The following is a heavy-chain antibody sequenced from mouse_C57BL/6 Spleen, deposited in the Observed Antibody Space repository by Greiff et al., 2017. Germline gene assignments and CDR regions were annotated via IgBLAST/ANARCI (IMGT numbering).Heavy chain of an antibody. CDR1: GYSITSGYY. J-gene: IGHJ2*01. CDR2: ISYDGSN. D-gene: IGHD2-1*01. Sequence: EVQLQQSGPGLVKPSQSLSLTCSVTGYSITSGYYWNWIRQFPGNKLEWLGYISYDGSNNYNPSFQNRISITRDTSKNQFVRKLNTVTTDDKSTYYCASWCNYFFDYWGQGTTLTVSS. V-gene: IGHV3-6*01. CDR3: ASWCNYFFDY.